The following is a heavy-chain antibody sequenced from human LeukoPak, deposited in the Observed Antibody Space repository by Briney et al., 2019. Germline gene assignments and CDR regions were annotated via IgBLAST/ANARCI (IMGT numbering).Heavy chain of an antibody. CDR2: IDPSDSYT. V-gene: IGHV5-10-1*04. CDR1: GYSFTSYW. D-gene: IGHD3-10*01. Sequence: PGESLKISCKGSGYSFTSYWISWVRRMPGKGLEWMGRIDPSDSYTKYSPSFQGQVTISADKSISTAYLQWSSLKASDTAMYYCARPEDRGSGSYYNSPFDYWGQGTLVTVSS. J-gene: IGHJ4*02. CDR3: ARPEDRGSGSYYNSPFDY.